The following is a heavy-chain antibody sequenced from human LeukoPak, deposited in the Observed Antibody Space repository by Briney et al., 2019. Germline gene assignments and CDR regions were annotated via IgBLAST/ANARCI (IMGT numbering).Heavy chain of an antibody. V-gene: IGHV4-34*01. CDR2: INHSGST. J-gene: IGHJ4*02. CDR1: GGSFSGYY. D-gene: IGHD3-10*01. CDR3: ARGPWYYGSGSYYNPPDY. Sequence: PSETLSLTCAVYGGSFSGYYWSWIRQPPGKGLEWIGEINHSGSTNYNPSLKSRVTISVDTSKNQFSLKLSSVTAADTAVYYCARGPWYYGSGSYYNPPDYWGQGTLVTVSS.